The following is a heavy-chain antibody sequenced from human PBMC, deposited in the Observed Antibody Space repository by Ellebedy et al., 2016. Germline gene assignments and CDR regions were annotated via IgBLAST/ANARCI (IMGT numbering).Heavy chain of an antibody. CDR2: ISWDSGAI. Sequence: GGSLRLXXAASGFSFDKYAMHWVRQPPGKGPEWVSSISWDSGAIGHADSVKGRFTISRDNAKNSLFLEMNSLRAEDTAVYYCATGKRDYYYYGMDVWGQGTTVTVSS. J-gene: IGHJ6*02. CDR3: ATGKRDYYYYGMDV. D-gene: IGHD3-10*01. V-gene: IGHV3-9*01. CDR1: GFSFDKYA.